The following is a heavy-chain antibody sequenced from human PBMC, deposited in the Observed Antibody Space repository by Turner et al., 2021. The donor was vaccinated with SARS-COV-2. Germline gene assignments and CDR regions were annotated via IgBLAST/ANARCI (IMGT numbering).Heavy chain of an antibody. CDR1: GCSISSSSYY. V-gene: IGHV4-39*01. J-gene: IGHJ6*02. Sequence: QLPLPGSGPGLGKASETLSLPCTVPGCSISSSSYYWGWIRQPPGKGLEWIGSIYYSGSTYYNPSLKSRVTISVDTSKNQFSLKLSSVTAADTAVYYCAGEVVVVATTHYGVDVWGQGTTVTVSS. CDR2: IYYSGST. CDR3: AGEVVVVATTHYGVDV. D-gene: IGHD2-15*01.